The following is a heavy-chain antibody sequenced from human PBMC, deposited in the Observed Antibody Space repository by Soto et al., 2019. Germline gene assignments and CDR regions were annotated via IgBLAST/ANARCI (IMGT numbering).Heavy chain of an antibody. CDR1: GGTFSSYA. CDR3: AGDGGYSGSYSRNWFDP. V-gene: IGHV1-69*13. D-gene: IGHD1-26*01. J-gene: IGHJ5*02. Sequence: GASVKVSCKASGGTFSSYAISWVRQAPGQGLEWMGGIIPIFGTANYAQKFQGRVTITADESTSTAYMELSSLRSEDTAVYYCAGDGGYSGSYSRNWFDPWGQGTLVTVSS. CDR2: IIPIFGTA.